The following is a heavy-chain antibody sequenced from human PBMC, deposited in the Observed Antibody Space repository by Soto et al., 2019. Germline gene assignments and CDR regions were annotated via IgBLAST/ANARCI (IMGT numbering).Heavy chain of an antibody. CDR2: IGGSGGST. V-gene: IGHV3-23*01. J-gene: IGHJ4*02. D-gene: IGHD3-3*01. CDR3: AKGMDYDFWSGQSARGLDN. CDR1: GFTFSSYA. Sequence: QPGGSLRLSCAASGFTFSSYAMSWVRQAPGKGLEWASAIGGSGGSTYYADSVKGRFTISRDNSKNTLYLQMSSLRAEDTAVYYCAKGMDYDFWSGQSARGLDNWGQGTQVTVSS.